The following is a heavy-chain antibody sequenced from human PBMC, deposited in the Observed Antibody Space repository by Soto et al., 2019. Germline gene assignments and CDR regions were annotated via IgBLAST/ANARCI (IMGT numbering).Heavy chain of an antibody. CDR2: IWYDGSNK. Sequence: QVQLVESGGGVVQPGRSLRLSCAASGFTFSSYGMHWVRQAPGKGLEWVAVIWYDGSNKYYADSVKGRFTISRDKSKNTLYLQMNSLRAEETAVYYWARASGSSYWGQGTLVTVSS. V-gene: IGHV3-33*01. J-gene: IGHJ4*02. D-gene: IGHD1-26*01. CDR1: GFTFSSYG. CDR3: ARASGSSY.